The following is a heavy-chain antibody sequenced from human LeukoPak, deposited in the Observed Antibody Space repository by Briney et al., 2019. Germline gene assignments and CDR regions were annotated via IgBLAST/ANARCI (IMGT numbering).Heavy chain of an antibody. J-gene: IGHJ4*02. CDR2: IYYSGST. Sequence: SETLSLTCTVSGGSIRSYYWSWIRQPPGKGREGVGYIYYSGSTNYNPSLKSRVAISVDTSKNQFSLKLSSVTAADTAVYYCARASDSSGYYFDYWGQGTMVIVSS. CDR1: GGSIRSYY. CDR3: ARASDSSGYYFDY. D-gene: IGHD3-22*01. V-gene: IGHV4-59*01.